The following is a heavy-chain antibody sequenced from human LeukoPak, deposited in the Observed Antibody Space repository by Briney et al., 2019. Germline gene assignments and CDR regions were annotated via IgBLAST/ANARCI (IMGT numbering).Heavy chain of an antibody. V-gene: IGHV3-53*01. CDR2: IYIGGST. CDR3: ARDSLVWSPYDMDV. D-gene: IGHD3-10*01. CDR1: GFTVSSNY. J-gene: IGHJ6*02. Sequence: GGSLRLSCAASGFTVSSNYMSWVRQAPGKGLEWVSVIYIGGSTYYSDSVQGRFTISRDISKNTLYLQMNSLRAEDTAVYYCARDSLVWSPYDMDVWGQGTTLTVSS.